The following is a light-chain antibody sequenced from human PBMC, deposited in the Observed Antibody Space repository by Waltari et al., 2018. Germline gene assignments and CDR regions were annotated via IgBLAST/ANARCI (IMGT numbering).Light chain of an antibody. J-gene: IGLJ3*02. CDR1: SSDVGSYNS. CDR2: EFS. CDR3: SSYTSSSTLHV. V-gene: IGLV2-14*01. Sequence: QSALTQPASVSGSPGQSITISCAGTSSDVGSYNSVSWYQHHPGKAPKPMIFEFSNRPTGVSNRFSGSKSGNTASLTISGLQAEDEADYYCSSYTSSSTLHVFGGGTKLTVL.